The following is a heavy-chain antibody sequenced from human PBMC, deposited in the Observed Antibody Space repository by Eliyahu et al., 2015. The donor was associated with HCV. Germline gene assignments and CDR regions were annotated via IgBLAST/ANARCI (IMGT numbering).Heavy chain of an antibody. Sequence: QVQLVQSGAEVKKPGSSVKVSCKASGGTFSSSAVXGVRQAPGQGLEWMGGIIPLFGTANYAQKFQGRVTITADESTSTAYMELSRLRSEDTAVYYCARHYGETSESYYYYWGQGTLVTVSS. J-gene: IGHJ4*02. CDR1: GGTFSSSA. V-gene: IGHV1-69*01. CDR2: IIPLFGTA. CDR3: ARHYGETSESYYYY. D-gene: IGHD1-26*01.